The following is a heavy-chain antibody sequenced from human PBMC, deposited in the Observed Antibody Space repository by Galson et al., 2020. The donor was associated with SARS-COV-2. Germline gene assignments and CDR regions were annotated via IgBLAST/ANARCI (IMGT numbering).Heavy chain of an antibody. V-gene: IGHV1-58*01. CDR3: AAPYCSSTSCDDAFDI. D-gene: IGHD2-2*01. Sequence: SVKVSCKASGFIFTSSAVQWVRQARGQRLEWIGWIVVGSGNTNYAQKLQERVTITRDMSTSTAYMELSSLRSEDTAVYYCAAPYCSSTSCDDAFDIWGQGTMVTVSS. J-gene: IGHJ3*02. CDR1: GFIFTSSA. CDR2: IVVGSGNT.